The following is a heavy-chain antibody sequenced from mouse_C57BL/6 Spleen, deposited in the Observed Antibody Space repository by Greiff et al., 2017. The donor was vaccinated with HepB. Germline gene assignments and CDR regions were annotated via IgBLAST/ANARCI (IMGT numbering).Heavy chain of an antibody. J-gene: IGHJ2*01. V-gene: IGHV3-6*01. D-gene: IGHD2-1*01. CDR3: ARDEGNYYFDY. CDR2: ISYDGSN. Sequence: VQLQQSGPGLVKPSQSLSLTCSVTGYSITSGYYWNWIRQFPGNKLEWMGYISYDGSNNYNPSLKNRISITRDTSKNQFFLKLNSVTTEDTATYYCARDEGNYYFDYWGQGTTLTVSS. CDR1: GYSITSGYY.